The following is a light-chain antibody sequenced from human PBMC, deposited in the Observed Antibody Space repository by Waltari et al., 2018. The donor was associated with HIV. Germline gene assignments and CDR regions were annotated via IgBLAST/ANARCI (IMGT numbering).Light chain of an antibody. J-gene: IGKJ2*03. Sequence: DIVMTQSPATLSVSPGESVTLSCRASQRVSSNLAWYQQRPGQAPRLLIFAASTRAPGIPARFSGSGSGTEFTLTISSLQSEDFAVYYCQQYNAWPLYSFGQGTKLEI. CDR3: QQYNAWPLYS. CDR1: QRVSSN. CDR2: AAS. V-gene: IGKV3-15*01.